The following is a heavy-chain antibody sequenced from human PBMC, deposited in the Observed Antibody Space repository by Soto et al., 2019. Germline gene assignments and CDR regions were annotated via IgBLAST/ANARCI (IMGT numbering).Heavy chain of an antibody. CDR1: GYSFTNYG. D-gene: IGHD6-6*01. CDR3: ARMPGLARLGIDF. J-gene: IGHJ4*02. CDR2: ISGYNATT. Sequence: QVQLVQSGGDVRKPGASVKVSCKASGYSFTNYGITWVRQAPGQGLEWIGWISGYNATTNYAQKFQGRVSMTTDTSTNTVYMDLRSLTSDDTAVYYCARMPGLARLGIDFCGQGTLVTVSS. V-gene: IGHV1-18*01.